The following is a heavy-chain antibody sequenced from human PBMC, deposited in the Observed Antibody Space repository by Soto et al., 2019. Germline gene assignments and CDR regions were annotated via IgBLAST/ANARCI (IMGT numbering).Heavy chain of an antibody. J-gene: IGHJ6*02. CDR2: LYTEGTT. D-gene: IGHD3-16*01. V-gene: IGHV3-53*01. CDR1: GLTVSHNY. Sequence: LRLSCVASGLTVSHNYMAWVRQAPEMGLEWVSILYTEGTTYYADSVKGRFTISRDSSKNTLFLQMDSLRAEDTAVYYCVRPRPSGENYGMDVWGQGNTVTVSS. CDR3: VRPRPSGENYGMDV.